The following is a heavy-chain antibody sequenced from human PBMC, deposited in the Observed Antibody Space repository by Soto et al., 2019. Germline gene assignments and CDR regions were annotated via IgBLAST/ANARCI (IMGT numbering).Heavy chain of an antibody. CDR2: IGPASGDT. CDR3: GRGRSGQLVVYY. CDR1: GYTFTGHY. V-gene: IGHV1-2*02. D-gene: IGHD3-10*01. Sequence: ASVKVSCKASGYTFTGHYIHWVRQAPGQGAEWMGEIGPASGDTRYAQKFQGRVTMTRDTSITTVYMELNDLSPDDTAVYYCGRGRSGQLVVYYWGQGTPVTVSS. J-gene: IGHJ4*02.